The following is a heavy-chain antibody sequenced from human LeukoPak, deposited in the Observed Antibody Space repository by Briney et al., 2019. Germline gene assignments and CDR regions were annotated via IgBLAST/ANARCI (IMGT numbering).Heavy chain of an antibody. CDR1: GGSISSSNW. CDR3: AREGPSGSSYDAFDI. V-gene: IGHV4-4*02. CDR2: IYHSGST. D-gene: IGHD1-26*01. J-gene: IGHJ3*02. Sequence: SETLSLTCAVSGGSISSSNWWSWVRQPPGKGLEWIGEIYHSGSTNYNPSLKSRVTISVDKSKNQFSLKLSSVTAADTAVYYCAREGPSGSSYDAFDIWGRGTMVTVSS.